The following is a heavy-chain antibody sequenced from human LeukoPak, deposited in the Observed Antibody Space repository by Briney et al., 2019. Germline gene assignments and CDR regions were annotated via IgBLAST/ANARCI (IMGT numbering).Heavy chain of an antibody. D-gene: IGHD3-22*01. CDR2: ISGSGGST. CDR1: GFTFSSYA. J-gene: IGHJ4*02. Sequence: GGSLRLSCAASGFTFSSYAMSWVRQAPGKGLEWVSAISGSGGSTYYADSVKGRFTISRDNSKNTLYLQMNSLRAEDTAVYYCAKDPTTYYYDSSGYYYHYWGQGTLVTASS. V-gene: IGHV3-23*01. CDR3: AKDPTTYYYDSSGYYYHY.